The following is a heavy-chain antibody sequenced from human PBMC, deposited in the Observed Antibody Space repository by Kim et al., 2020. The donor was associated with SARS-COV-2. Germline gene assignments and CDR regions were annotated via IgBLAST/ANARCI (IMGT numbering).Heavy chain of an antibody. CDR2: ISYDGSNK. CDR1: GLTFSSYG. D-gene: IGHD3-10*01. V-gene: IGHV3-30*18. CDR3: ANAPPNTVRGNFLDY. Sequence: GGSLRLSCAASGLTFSSYGMHWVRQAPGKGLEWVAVISYDGSNKYYADSVKGRFTISRDNSKNTLYLQMTSLRAEDTAVYYCANAPPNTVRGNFLDYWGQGTLVTVSS. J-gene: IGHJ4*02.